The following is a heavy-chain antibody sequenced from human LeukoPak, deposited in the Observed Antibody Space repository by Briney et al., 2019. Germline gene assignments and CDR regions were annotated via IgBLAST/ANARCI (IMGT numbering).Heavy chain of an antibody. CDR2: IYYIGGT. CDR1: GGSMDKYY. V-gene: IGHV4-59*08. D-gene: IGHD2-2*01. Sequence: SETLSLTCTVSGGSMDKYYWTWIRQPPGKGLEWIGNIYYIGGTNYNPSLKSRVSMSVDTSKSHFSLSLASLTAADTAVYYCARFEAGIVVVPVRQPRPPPPRYFDFWGQGILVTVSS. CDR3: ARFEAGIVVVPVRQPRPPPPRYFDF. J-gene: IGHJ4*02.